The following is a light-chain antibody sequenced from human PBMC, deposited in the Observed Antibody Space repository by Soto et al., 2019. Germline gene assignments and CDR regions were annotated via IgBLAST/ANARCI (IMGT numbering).Light chain of an antibody. CDR2: DVT. Sequence: QSALTQPRSVSGSPGQSVTISCTGTSSDVGGYYYVSWYQQHPGKAPKLMIYDVTKRPSGVPDRFSGSKSGNTASLTISVLQGEDEADYYCCSYAGRYTFVCGTGTKVTVL. V-gene: IGLV2-11*01. J-gene: IGLJ1*01. CDR1: SSDVGGYYY. CDR3: CSYAGRYTFV.